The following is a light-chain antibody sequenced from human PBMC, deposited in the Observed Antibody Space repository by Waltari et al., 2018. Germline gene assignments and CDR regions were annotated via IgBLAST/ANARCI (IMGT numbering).Light chain of an antibody. CDR1: QRVLSGPNNKNH. CDR2: WAS. CDR3: QQYYDTPRT. J-gene: IGKJ1*01. V-gene: IGKV4-1*01. Sequence: DIVLTQSPDSLAVSLGERATINCRSSQRVLSGPNNKNHLAWYQQKPGQPPKLLIYWASIRESGVPDRFSGSGSGTDFSLTISSLQAEDVAFYYCQQYYDTPRTFGQGTEVEIK.